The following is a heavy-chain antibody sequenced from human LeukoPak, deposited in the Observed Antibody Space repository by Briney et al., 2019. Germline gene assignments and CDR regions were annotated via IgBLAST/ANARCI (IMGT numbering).Heavy chain of an antibody. V-gene: IGHV3-21*01. D-gene: IGHD2-8*02. CDR3: ARVAVSGPTGWFDT. J-gene: IGHJ5*02. CDR1: GFALKSYS. Sequence: GGSLRLSCAGSGFALKSYSLSWVRQAPGKGLEWVSSISSTSAYIYYADSVKGRFTISRDNVDNVVYLQMNSLGAEDTAVYYCARVAVSGPTGWFDTWGQGTLVIVSS. CDR2: ISSTSAYI.